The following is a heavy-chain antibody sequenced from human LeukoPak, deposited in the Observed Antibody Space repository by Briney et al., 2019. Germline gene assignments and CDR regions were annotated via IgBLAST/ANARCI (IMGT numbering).Heavy chain of an antibody. J-gene: IGHJ4*02. CDR2: IYYSGST. D-gene: IGHD3-10*01. CDR3: ARHRGYGSGSYYNRYYFDY. CDR1: GGSISSSSYS. Sequence: PSETLSLTCTVSGGSISSSSYSWGWIRQPPGQGLEWIGSIYYSGSTYYNPSLKSRVTISVDTSKNQFSLKLSSVTAADTAVYYCARHRGYGSGSYYNRYYFDYWGQGTLVTVSS. V-gene: IGHV4-39*01.